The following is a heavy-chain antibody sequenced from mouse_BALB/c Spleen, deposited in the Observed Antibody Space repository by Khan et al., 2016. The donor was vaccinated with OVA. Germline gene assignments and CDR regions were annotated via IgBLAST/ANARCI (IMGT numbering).Heavy chain of an antibody. CDR2: IYTYTGEP. V-gene: IGHV9-3-1*01. Sequence: QIQLVQSGPELKKPGETVKISCKASGYTFTNYRMNWVKQAPGKGLKWMGWIYTYTGEPTYADDFKGRFAFSLESSASTSFLQINNLTNDDTATYCCARGRSRAMDYWGQGTSVTVSS. D-gene: IGHD1-1*01. CDR3: ARGRSRAMDY. J-gene: IGHJ4*01. CDR1: GYTFTNYR.